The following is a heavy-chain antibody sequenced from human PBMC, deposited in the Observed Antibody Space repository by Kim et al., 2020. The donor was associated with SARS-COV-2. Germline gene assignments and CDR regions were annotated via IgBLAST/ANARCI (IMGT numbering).Heavy chain of an antibody. CDR1: GIPFSNAW. V-gene: IGHV3-15*01. CDR3: TTVSMR. Sequence: GGSLRLSCAVSGIPFSNAWFNWVRQSPGKGLEWVGRIKSKTDGGTADLAAPVKGRFAISRDASKNTLSLLMNNVETDDSAVYYCTTVSMRWGQGTLVTVS. D-gene: IGHD2-2*01. J-gene: IGHJ4*02. CDR2: IKSKTDGGTA.